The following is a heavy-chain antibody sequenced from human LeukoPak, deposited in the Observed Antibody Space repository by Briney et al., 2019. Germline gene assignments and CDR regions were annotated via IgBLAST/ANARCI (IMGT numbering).Heavy chain of an antibody. CDR1: GFTFSSYA. V-gene: IGHV3-23*01. CDR3: AKSFDWDRAFDI. Sequence: PGGSLRLSCAASGFTFSSYAMSWVRQAPGKGLEWVSGISGSGGSTYYADSVKGRFTISRDNSKNTLYLQTNSLGAEDAAIYYCAKSFDWDRAFDIWGQGTMVTVSS. D-gene: IGHD3-9*01. CDR2: ISGSGGST. J-gene: IGHJ3*02.